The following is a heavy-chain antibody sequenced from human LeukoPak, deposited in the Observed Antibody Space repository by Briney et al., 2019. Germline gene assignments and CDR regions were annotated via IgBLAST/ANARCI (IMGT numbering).Heavy chain of an antibody. V-gene: IGHV3-23*01. Sequence: PGGSLRLSCAASGFTFSSYAMSWVRQAPGKGLEWVSDISGSGGSTYYADSVKGRFTISRDNSKNTLYLQMNSLRAEDTAVYYCAKSARANMVRGVGDAFDIWGQGTMVTVSS. CDR1: GFTFSSYA. D-gene: IGHD3-10*01. J-gene: IGHJ3*02. CDR2: ISGSGGST. CDR3: AKSARANMVRGVGDAFDI.